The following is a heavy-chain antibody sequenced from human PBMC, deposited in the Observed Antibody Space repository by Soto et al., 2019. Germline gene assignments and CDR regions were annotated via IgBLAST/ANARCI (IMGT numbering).Heavy chain of an antibody. CDR2: ISWNSGSI. V-gene: IGHV3-9*01. D-gene: IGHD5-18*01. CDR1: GFTFDDYA. Sequence: PGGSLRLSCAASGFTFDDYAMHWVRQAPGKGLEWVSGISWNSGSIGYADSVKGRFTISRDNAKNSLYLQTNSLRAEDTALYYCAKDLEDTAMAYFDYWGQGTLVTVSS. J-gene: IGHJ4*02. CDR3: AKDLEDTAMAYFDY.